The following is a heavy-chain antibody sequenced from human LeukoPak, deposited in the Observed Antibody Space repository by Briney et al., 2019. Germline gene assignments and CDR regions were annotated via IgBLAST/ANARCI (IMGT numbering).Heavy chain of an antibody. V-gene: IGHV1-18*04. CDR2: INASDGTT. Sequence: ASVKVSCKASGYTFTGYYMHWVRQAPGQGLEWMGWINASDGTTNYAQKVQDRVTMTTDTSTSTAYLELRSLRSEDTAVYYCARCGAAVTTHFSHWGQGTLVTVSS. D-gene: IGHD4-17*01. CDR3: ARCGAAVTTHFSH. CDR1: GYTFTGYY. J-gene: IGHJ4*02.